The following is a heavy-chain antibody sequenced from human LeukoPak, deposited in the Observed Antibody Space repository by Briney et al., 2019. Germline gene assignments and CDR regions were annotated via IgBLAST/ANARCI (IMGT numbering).Heavy chain of an antibody. CDR2: INPNSGGT. CDR1: GYTFTGYY. V-gene: IGHV1-2*02. J-gene: IGHJ4*02. D-gene: IGHD2-2*01. CDR3: AREQIVVVPAATGALDY. Sequence: ASVKASCKASGYTFTGYYMHWVRQAPGQGLEWMGWINPNSGGTNYAQKFQGRVTMTRDTSISTAYMELSRLRSDDTAVYYCAREQIVVVPAATGALDYWGQGTLVTVSS.